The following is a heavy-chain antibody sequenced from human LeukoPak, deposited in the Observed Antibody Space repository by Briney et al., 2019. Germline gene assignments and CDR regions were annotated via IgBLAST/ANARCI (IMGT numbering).Heavy chain of an antibody. V-gene: IGHV4-31*03. CDR1: GGSISSCGYY. D-gene: IGHD2/OR15-2a*01. CDR3: ARHGSIVILPTTSKGFDV. Sequence: SQTLSLTYTVSGGSISSCGYYWSWLRQHPGKGREWIGYIYSCGSASYIPSLTSRVHISVDPCKTQSALALSSATAAGTAVYYCARHGSIVILPTTSKGFDVWGQGTIVP. CDR2: IYSCGSA. J-gene: IGHJ3*01.